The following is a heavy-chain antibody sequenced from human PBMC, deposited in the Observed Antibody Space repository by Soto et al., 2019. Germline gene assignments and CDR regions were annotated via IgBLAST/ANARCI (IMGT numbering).Heavy chain of an antibody. CDR2: ISTDGSST. J-gene: IGHJ4*02. Sequence: EVQLVESGGGVVQAGGSLRLSCAGSGFTFSSSWMYWGRQAPGKGRVWVSRISTDGSSTAYADSVKGRFTIFRDNARSTLYLQMHSLRADDTAVYYCASRLMTHFDHWGQGTLVTVSS. V-gene: IGHV3-74*01. CDR1: GFTFSSSW. CDR3: ASRLMTHFDH.